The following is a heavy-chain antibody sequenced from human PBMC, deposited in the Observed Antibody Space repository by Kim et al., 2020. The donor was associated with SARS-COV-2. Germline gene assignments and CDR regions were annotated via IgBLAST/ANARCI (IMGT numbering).Heavy chain of an antibody. CDR3: AADPYYYDTSGYYLFDY. Sequence: SVKVSCKASGFSFTSSTMQWVQQARGQRLEWIGWIVVGSGSTYYAQKFQERVTITRDMSTSTAYMELSSLRSEDTAVYYCAADPYYYDTSGYYLFDYWG. D-gene: IGHD3-22*01. J-gene: IGHJ4*01. CDR1: GFSFTSST. CDR2: IVVGSGST. V-gene: IGHV1-58*02.